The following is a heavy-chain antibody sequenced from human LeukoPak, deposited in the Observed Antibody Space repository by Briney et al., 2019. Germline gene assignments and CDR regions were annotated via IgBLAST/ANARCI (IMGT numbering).Heavy chain of an antibody. CDR3: ARRDPDDAFDI. V-gene: IGHV3-33*01. CDR2: IWYDGSNK. J-gene: IGHJ3*02. Sequence: PGGSLRLSCAASGFTSSSYGMHWVRQAPGKGLEWVAVIWYDGSNKYYADSVKGRFTTSRDNSKNTLYLQMNSLRAEDTAVYYCARRDPDDAFDIWGQGTMVTVSS. CDR1: GFTSSSYG.